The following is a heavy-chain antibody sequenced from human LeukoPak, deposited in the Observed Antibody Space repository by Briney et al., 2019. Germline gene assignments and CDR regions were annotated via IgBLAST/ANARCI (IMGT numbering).Heavy chain of an antibody. CDR1: GGSISSYY. D-gene: IGHD6-13*01. Sequence: SETLSLNCTVSGGSISSYYWSWIRQPPGKGLEWIGYIYYSGSTNYNPSLKSRVTKSVDTSKNQSSLKLSSVTAADTAVYYCARGVPIAAAGYNWFDPWGQGTLVTVSS. CDR3: ARGVPIAAAGYNWFDP. CDR2: IYYSGST. V-gene: IGHV4-59*01. J-gene: IGHJ5*02.